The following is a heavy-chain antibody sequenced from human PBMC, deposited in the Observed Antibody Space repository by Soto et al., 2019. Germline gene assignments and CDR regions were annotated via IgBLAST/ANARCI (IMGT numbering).Heavy chain of an antibody. D-gene: IGHD3-22*01. Sequence: AGGSLRLSCAASGFTFSNYAMSWVRQAPGKGLEWVSAISDSGSSTYHADSVKGRFTISRDNSKNTLYMQMNSLRGEDTAVYYCVKGSRGSRPYYFDYWGQGTRVTVSS. J-gene: IGHJ4*02. CDR2: ISDSGSST. V-gene: IGHV3-23*01. CDR3: VKGSRGSRPYYFDY. CDR1: GFTFSNYA.